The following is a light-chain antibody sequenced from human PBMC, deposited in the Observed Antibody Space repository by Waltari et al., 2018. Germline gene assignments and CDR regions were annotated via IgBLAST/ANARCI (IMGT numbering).Light chain of an antibody. CDR3: HSRDASGVGGS. Sequence: SSELTQDPAVSVAMGQTVRITCQGNSLRSYYASWYQQRPGRAPGLVMFDQNNRPSGVPDRFSGSNSDNTASLTITGAQAEDEASYYCHSRDASGVGGSFGGGTKLTVL. CDR2: DQN. V-gene: IGLV3-19*01. CDR1: SLRSYY. J-gene: IGLJ2*01.